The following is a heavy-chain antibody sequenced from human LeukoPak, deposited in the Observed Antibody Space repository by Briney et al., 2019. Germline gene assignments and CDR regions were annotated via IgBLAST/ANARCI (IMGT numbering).Heavy chain of an antibody. V-gene: IGHV3-74*01. CDR2: IRNDGSDA. Sequence: GGSLRLSCVASGFSFSETWMHWVRQVPGKGLVWVSRIRNDGSDARYAESAKGRFTISRDNAKNTLYLQMNSLRDEDTAVYYCARDWFHAIDYWGQGILVTVSS. J-gene: IGHJ4*02. CDR3: ARDWFHAIDY. D-gene: IGHD2/OR15-2a*01. CDR1: GFSFSETW.